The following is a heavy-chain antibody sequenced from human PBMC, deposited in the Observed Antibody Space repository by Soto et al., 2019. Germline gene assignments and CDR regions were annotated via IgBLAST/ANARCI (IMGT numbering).Heavy chain of an antibody. CDR1: NGSITSGTW. CDR2: IYQTGST. CDR3: ARVWGALAPIAGWFGP. Sequence: QVQLQESGPGLVKPSGTLSLTCAVSNGSITSGTWWSWVRQPPGKGLEGIGDIYQTGSTNYNPSLTSRVIISVDKSKNNFSLSLSSVTAADTAVYFCARVWGALAPIAGWFGPWGRGILVTVSS. J-gene: IGHJ5*02. D-gene: IGHD3-16*01. V-gene: IGHV4-4*02.